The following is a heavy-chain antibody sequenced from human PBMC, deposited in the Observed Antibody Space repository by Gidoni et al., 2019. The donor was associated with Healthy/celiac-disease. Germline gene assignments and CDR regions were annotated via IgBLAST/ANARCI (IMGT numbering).Heavy chain of an antibody. J-gene: IGHJ4*02. V-gene: IGHV3-66*01. D-gene: IGHD1-26*01. Sequence: EVQLVESGGGLVQPGGSLRLSCAASGFTVSSTYMSWVRQAPGQGLEWVSVIYSGGSTYYADSVKGRFTIARDNSKNTLYLQMNSLRAEDTAVYYCARVRVGARDYWGQGTLVTVSS. CDR2: IYSGGST. CDR3: ARVRVGARDY. CDR1: GFTVSSTY.